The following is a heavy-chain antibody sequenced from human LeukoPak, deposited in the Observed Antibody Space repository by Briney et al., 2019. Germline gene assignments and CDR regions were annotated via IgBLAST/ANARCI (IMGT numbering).Heavy chain of an antibody. CDR3: ARDILTKQAYSGYDN. J-gene: IGHJ4*02. CDR2: ISSSSSYT. CDR1: GFTISDYY. V-gene: IGHV3-11*06. Sequence: GGSLRLSCAASGFTISDYYMSWIRQAPGKGLEWVSYISSSSSYTNYADSVKGRFTISRDNAKNSLYLQMNSLRDEDTAVYYCARDILTKQAYSGYDNWGQGTLVTVSS. D-gene: IGHD5-12*01.